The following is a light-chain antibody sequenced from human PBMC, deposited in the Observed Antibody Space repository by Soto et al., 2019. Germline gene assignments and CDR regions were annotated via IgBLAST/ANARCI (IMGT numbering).Light chain of an antibody. V-gene: IGKV3-15*01. CDR2: GAS. J-gene: IGKJ1*01. CDR3: QQYNNWPPWT. Sequence: EIVMTQSPATLSVSPGERATLSCRASQSVSSNLAWYQQKPGQAPRLLIYGASTRATGIPARFSGSGSGTEFTHTISSLQSEDFAVCYCQQYNNWPPWTFGQGNKVEIK. CDR1: QSVSSN.